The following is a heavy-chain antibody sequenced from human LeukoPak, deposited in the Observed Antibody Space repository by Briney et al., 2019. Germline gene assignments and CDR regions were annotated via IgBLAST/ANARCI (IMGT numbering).Heavy chain of an antibody. D-gene: IGHD1-26*01. J-gene: IGHJ4*02. CDR2: IYHSGST. Sequence: SETLSLTCAVSGGSISSSSWWSWVRQPPGKGLDWIGEIYHSGSTNYNPSLKSRVTISVDKSKNQFSLKLSSVTAADTAVYYCARAVFGVVGATGVYYFDYWGQGTLVTVSS. V-gene: IGHV4-4*02. CDR1: GGSISSSSW. CDR3: ARAVFGVVGATGVYYFDY.